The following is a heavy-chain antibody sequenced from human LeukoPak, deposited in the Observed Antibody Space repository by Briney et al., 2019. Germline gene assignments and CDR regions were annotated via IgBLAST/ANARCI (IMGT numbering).Heavy chain of an antibody. J-gene: IGHJ4*02. CDR2: ISGSGGGT. D-gene: IGHD1-26*01. V-gene: IGHV3-23*01. CDR1: GFTFSSYA. Sequence: GGSLRLSRAASGFTFSSYAMSWVRQAPGKGLEWVSGISGSGGGTYYADSVKGRFTISRDNSKNTLYLQMNSLRAEDTAVYSCAVPQWELLNWGQGTLVTVSS. CDR3: AVPQWELLN.